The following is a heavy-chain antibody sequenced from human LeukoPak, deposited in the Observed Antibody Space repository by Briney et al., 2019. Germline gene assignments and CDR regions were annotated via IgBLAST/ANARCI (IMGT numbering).Heavy chain of an antibody. CDR3: ARTRRSNYDSSGYYRRNWFDP. D-gene: IGHD3-22*01. V-gene: IGHV4-34*01. Sequence: PSETLSLTCAVYGGSFSGHYWSWIRQPPGKGLEWIGEINHSGSTNYNPSLKSRVTISVDTSKNQFSLKLSSVTAADTAVYYCARTRRSNYDSSGYYRRNWFDPWGQGTLVTVSS. CDR1: GGSFSGHY. CDR2: INHSGST. J-gene: IGHJ5*02.